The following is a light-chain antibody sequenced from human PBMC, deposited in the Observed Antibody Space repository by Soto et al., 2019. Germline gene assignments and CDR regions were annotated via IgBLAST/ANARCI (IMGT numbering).Light chain of an antibody. J-gene: IGLJ3*02. CDR1: SSDVGDYNY. V-gene: IGLV2-11*01. CDR3: CSYAGSYTWV. Sequence: QSALTQPRSVSGSPGQSVTISCTGTSSDVGDYNYVSWYQQHPAKAPKLLIYAVNMRPSGVPDRFSCSKSGNTASLTISGLQADDEADYSCCSYAGSYTWVFGGGTKLTVL. CDR2: AVN.